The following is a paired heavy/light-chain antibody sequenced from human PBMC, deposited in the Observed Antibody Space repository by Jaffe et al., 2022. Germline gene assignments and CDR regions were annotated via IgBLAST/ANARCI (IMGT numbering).Heavy chain of an antibody. V-gene: IGHV3-23*01. Sequence: EVQLLESGGALVQPGGSLRLSCAASGFTFSSYAMSWVRQAPGRGLEWVSAISADTRSTYYVGSVKGRFTISRDNSKNTLYLQMNSLRAEDTAVFYCATHCTGGSCSQSRSHLQYWGQGTLVTVSS. CDR1: GFTFSSYA. CDR2: ISADTRST. J-gene: IGHJ1*01. CDR3: ATHCTGGSCSQSRSHLQY. D-gene: IGHD2-15*01.
Light chain of an antibody. V-gene: IGKV1-39*01. CDR1: QSVSNY. J-gene: IGKJ1*01. Sequence: DIQMTQSPSSLSASVGDRVTITCRASQSVSNYLNWYQQKPGKAPELLIYAASSLQSGVPSRFSGSGSGTDFSLTISSLKPEDFATYFCQQSDTLPWTFGQGTKVEV. CDR3: QQSDTLPWT. CDR2: AAS.